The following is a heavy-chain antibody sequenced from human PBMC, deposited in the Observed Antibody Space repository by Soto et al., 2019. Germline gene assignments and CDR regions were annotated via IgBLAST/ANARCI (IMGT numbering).Heavy chain of an antibody. CDR3: ARGREWLFFDY. J-gene: IGHJ4*02. V-gene: IGHV4-31*03. CDR1: GGSISSGGYY. Sequence: SETLSLTCTVSGGSISSGGYYWSWIRQHPGKGLEWIGYIYYSGSTYYNPTLKSRVTISVDTSKNQFSLKLSSVTAADTAVYYCARGREWLFFDYWGQGTLVTVSS. CDR2: IYYSGST. D-gene: IGHD3-3*01.